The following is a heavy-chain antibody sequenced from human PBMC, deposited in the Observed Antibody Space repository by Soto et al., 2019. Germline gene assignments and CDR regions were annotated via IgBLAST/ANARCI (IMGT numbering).Heavy chain of an antibody. Sequence: EVQLVESGGGLVQPGGSLRLSCAASGFTFSSYAMHWVRQAPGKGLEYVSVISGNGGSTFYANSVKGRFTISRDNSKNTLYLQIGSLRAEDMAVYYCARGGYGLYFDYWGQGTLVTVSS. V-gene: IGHV3-64*01. CDR2: ISGNGGST. D-gene: IGHD3-16*01. J-gene: IGHJ4*02. CDR1: GFTFSSYA. CDR3: ARGGYGLYFDY.